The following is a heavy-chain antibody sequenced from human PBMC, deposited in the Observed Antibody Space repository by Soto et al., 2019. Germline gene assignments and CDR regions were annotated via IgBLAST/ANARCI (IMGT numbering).Heavy chain of an antibody. CDR2: INPESGST. J-gene: IGHJ6*02. CDR3: ARGRGGVAGFRGPYFAMGV. Sequence: VASVKVSCKASEYRFTAYYLEWVRQAPGQGLEWMGWINPESGSTKYADKFQGRVTMTRDTPISTAYMELSRLSSDDTAIYYCARGRGGVAGFRGPYFAMGVWGQGTTVTVSS. CDR1: EYRFTAYY. V-gene: IGHV1-2*07. D-gene: IGHD6-19*01.